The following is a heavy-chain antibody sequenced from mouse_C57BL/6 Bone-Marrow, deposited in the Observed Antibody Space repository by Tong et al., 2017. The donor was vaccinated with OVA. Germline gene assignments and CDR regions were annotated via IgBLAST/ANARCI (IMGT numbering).Heavy chain of an antibody. D-gene: IGHD1-1*01. V-gene: IGHV5-6*01. Sequence: EVQLQESGGDLVKPGGSLKLSCAASGFTFSSYGMSWVRQTPDKRLEWVATISSGGSYTYYPDSVKGRFTISRDNAKNTLYLQMSSLKSEDTAMYYCARHYYGSSYWYFDVRGTWTTVTVSS. J-gene: IGHJ1*03. CDR2: ISSGGSYT. CDR1: GFTFSSYG. CDR3: ARHYYGSSYWYFDV.